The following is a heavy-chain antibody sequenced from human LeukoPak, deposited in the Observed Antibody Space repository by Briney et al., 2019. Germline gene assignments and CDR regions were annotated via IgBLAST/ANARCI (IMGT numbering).Heavy chain of an antibody. CDR2: ISSSSSYI. V-gene: IGHV3-21*01. D-gene: IGHD5-24*01. CDR3: AREGDGYNSPIDY. CDR1: GFTFSGYS. J-gene: IGHJ4*02. Sequence: GGSLRLSCAASGFTFSGYSMNWVRQAPGKGLEWVSSISSSSSYIYYADSVKGRFTISRDNAKNSLFLQMNSLRAEDTAVYYCAREGDGYNSPIDYWGQGTLVTVSS.